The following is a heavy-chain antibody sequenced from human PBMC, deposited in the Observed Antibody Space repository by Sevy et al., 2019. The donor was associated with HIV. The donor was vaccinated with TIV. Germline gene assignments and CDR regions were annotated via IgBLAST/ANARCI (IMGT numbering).Heavy chain of an antibody. V-gene: IGHV3-11*01. CDR3: ARLVRYSSGWYFDY. D-gene: IGHD6-19*01. CDR1: GFTFSDYY. CDR2: ISSSGSTI. J-gene: IGHJ4*02. Sequence: GGSLRLSCAVSGFTFSDYYMSWIRQAPGKGLEWVSYISSSGSTIYYADSVKGRFTISRDNAKNSLYLQMNSLRAEDTAVYHCARLVRYSSGWYFDYWGQGTLVTVSS.